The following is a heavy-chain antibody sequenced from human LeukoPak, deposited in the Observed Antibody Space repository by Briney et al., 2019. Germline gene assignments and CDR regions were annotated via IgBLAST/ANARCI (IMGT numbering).Heavy chain of an antibody. CDR2: ISGSGGST. D-gene: IGHD3-22*01. V-gene: IGHV3-23*01. CDR1: GFTFSSYA. CDR3: AKESVRDYYDSSGYYPLDY. J-gene: IGHJ4*02. Sequence: GGSLRLSCAASGFTFSSYAMSRVRQAPGKGLEWVSAISGSGGSTYYADSVKGRFTISRDNSKNTLYLQMNSLRAEDTAVYYCAKESVRDYYDSSGYYPLDYWGQGTLVTVSS.